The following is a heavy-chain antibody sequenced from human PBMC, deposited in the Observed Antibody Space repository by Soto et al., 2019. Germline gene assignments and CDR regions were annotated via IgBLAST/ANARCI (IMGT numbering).Heavy chain of an antibody. CDR3: ARMSRGAAAAFDD. Sequence: QVQLQESGPGLVKPSETLSLTCTVSGGSISSYYWSWNRQPPGKGLEWIGYIYYTGPTNYNPSLKSRVTISVDTSKNQFSLNLSSVTAADTAVYYCARMSRGAAAAFDDWGQGTLVTVSS. D-gene: IGHD6-13*01. V-gene: IGHV4-59*01. J-gene: IGHJ4*02. CDR1: GGSISSYY. CDR2: IYYTGPT.